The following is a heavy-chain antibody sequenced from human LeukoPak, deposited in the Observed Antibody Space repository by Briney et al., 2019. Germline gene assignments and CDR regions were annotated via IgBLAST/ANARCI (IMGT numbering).Heavy chain of an antibody. Sequence: SETLSLTCSVSGDSISGYFWGWIRQSAGKGLEWVGRIYTNGNIDYNPSLKSRVIMSLDTSKNQFSLGLNSVTAADTALYYCARENRDFVGSGYYYDLWGQGTLVTVTS. J-gene: IGHJ4*02. CDR2: IYTNGNI. V-gene: IGHV4-4*07. D-gene: IGHD3-22*01. CDR3: ARENRDFVGSGYYYDL. CDR1: GDSISGYF.